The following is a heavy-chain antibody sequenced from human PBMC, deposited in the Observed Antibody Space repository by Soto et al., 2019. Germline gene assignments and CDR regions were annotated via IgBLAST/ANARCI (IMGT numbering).Heavy chain of an antibody. Sequence: QVQPQQWGTGLLKPSETLSLTCAVYGGSFSTYYWNWIRQPPGKGLERIGEINHSGNTQYNPSLKRRVTMSLDTSKNQFSLKRTSVTAADTAGYYCFGWLGSNWLDPWGQGTLVTVSS. J-gene: IGHJ5*02. D-gene: IGHD3-22*01. CDR2: INHSGNT. CDR1: GGSFSTYY. CDR3: FGWLGSNWLDP. V-gene: IGHV4-34*01.